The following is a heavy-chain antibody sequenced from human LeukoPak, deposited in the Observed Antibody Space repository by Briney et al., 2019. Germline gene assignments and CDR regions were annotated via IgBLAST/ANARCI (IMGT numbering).Heavy chain of an antibody. J-gene: IGHJ4*02. Sequence: SETLSLTCTVSGGSISRYYWSWIRQPAGKGLEWIGRIYTSGITNYNPSLKSRVTMSVDTSKNQFSLKLTSVTAADTAVYFCARKATAATYFDYWGQGTLVTVSS. D-gene: IGHD2-15*01. V-gene: IGHV4-4*07. CDR3: ARKATAATYFDY. CDR2: IYTSGIT. CDR1: GGSISRYY.